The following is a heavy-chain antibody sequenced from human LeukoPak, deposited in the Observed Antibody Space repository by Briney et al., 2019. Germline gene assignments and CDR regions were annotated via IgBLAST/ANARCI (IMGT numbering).Heavy chain of an antibody. CDR1: GFTFTNFY. CDR2: ISSSGSTV. V-gene: IGHV3-11*04. D-gene: IGHD3-10*02. CDR3: AELGITMIGGV. J-gene: IGHJ6*04. Sequence: PGGSLRLSCAASGFTFTNFYMTWIRQAPGKGLEWVSHISSSGSTVWYADSVKGRFTISRDNAKNSLYLQMNSLRAEDTAVYYCAELGITMIGGVWGKGTTVTISS.